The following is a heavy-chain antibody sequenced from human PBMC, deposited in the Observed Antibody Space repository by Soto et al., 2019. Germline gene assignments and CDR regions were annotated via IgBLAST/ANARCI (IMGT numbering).Heavy chain of an antibody. J-gene: IGHJ2*01. CDR2: IYYTGRT. Sequence: SETLSLTCTVSGGSISSNYWSWIRQSHGKGLEWLGYIYYTGRTNYNPSLKSRVTISVDTFKSLFFRQLTSVTAADTGVHYCARDLGYLGLWYFDLWGRGTLVTVSS. CDR1: GGSISSNY. CDR3: ARDLGYLGLWYFDL. D-gene: IGHD5-12*01. V-gene: IGHV4-59*01.